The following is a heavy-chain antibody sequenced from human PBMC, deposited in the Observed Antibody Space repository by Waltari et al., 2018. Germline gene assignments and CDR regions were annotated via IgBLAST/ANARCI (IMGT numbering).Heavy chain of an antibody. CDR3: ARTSTRDFYYMDV. D-gene: IGHD1-1*01. V-gene: IGHV5-10-1*01. Sequence: EVQLVQSGAEVKKPGESLMISCVGSGYDFPTSWITWVRHMPGKGLEWMGRIDPSDSYTNYSPSFRGHVTISVDRSISTAYIQWSGLRASDTAIYYCARTSTRDFYYMDVWGKGTTVTVSS. CDR1: GYDFPTSW. J-gene: IGHJ6*03. CDR2: IDPSDSYT.